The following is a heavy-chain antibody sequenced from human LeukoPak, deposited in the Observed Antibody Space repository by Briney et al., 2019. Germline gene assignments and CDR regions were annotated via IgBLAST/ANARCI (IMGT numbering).Heavy chain of an antibody. V-gene: IGHV3-48*01. Sequence: GGSLRLSCAASGFTFSSYSMNWVRQAPGKGLEWVSYISSSSSSTIYYADSVKGRFTISRDNAKNSLYLQMNSLRAEDTAVYYCARDRPRNWYCGGDCPPFDAFDIWGQGTMVTVSS. CDR2: ISSSSSSTI. D-gene: IGHD2-21*02. J-gene: IGHJ3*02. CDR3: ARDRPRNWYCGGDCPPFDAFDI. CDR1: GFTFSSYS.